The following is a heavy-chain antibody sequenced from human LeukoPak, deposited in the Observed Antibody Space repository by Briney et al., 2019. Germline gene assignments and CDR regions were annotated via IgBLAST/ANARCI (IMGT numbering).Heavy chain of an antibody. J-gene: IGHJ4*02. CDR3: AAHIAAAGYFDY. V-gene: IGHV3-11*03. Sequence: PGGSLRLSCGASGFTFSDYYMSWIRQAPGRGLEWVSYISSSSSYTNYADSVKGRFHISRDNAKNSLYLQMNSLRAEDTAVYYCAAHIAAAGYFDYWGQGTLVTVSS. CDR1: GFTFSDYY. CDR2: ISSSSSYT. D-gene: IGHD6-13*01.